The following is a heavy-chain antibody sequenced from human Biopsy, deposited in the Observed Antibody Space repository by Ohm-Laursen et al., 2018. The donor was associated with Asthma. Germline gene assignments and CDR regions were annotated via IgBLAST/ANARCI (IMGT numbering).Heavy chain of an antibody. CDR1: GGSFSGYY. CDR2: INHSGST. D-gene: IGHD3-3*01. J-gene: IGHJ6*02. V-gene: IGHV4-34*01. Sequence: TLSLTCAVYGGSFSGYYWSWIRQPPGKGLEWIGEINHSGSTNYNPSLKSRVTISVDTSKNQFSLKLSSVTAEDTAVYYCARSIYDFWSGYYGMDVWGQGTTVTVSS. CDR3: ARSIYDFWSGYYGMDV.